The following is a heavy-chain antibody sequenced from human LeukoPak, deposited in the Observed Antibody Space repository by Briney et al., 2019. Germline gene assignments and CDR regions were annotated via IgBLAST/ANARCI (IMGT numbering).Heavy chain of an antibody. J-gene: IGHJ6*03. CDR2: IYTSGST. Sequence: SETLSLTCTVYGGSLSSYYWSWIRQPAGKGLEWIGRIYTSGSTNYNPSLKSRVTMSVDTSKNQFSLRLSSVTAADTAVYYCAKLDLGSSSSRYYYMDVWGKGTTVTVSS. V-gene: IGHV4-59*10. CDR3: AKLDLGSSSSRYYYMDV. D-gene: IGHD6-6*01. CDR1: GGSLSSYY.